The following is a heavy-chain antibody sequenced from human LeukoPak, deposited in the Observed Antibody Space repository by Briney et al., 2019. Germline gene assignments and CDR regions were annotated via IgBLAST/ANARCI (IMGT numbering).Heavy chain of an antibody. V-gene: IGHV4-39*01. J-gene: IGHJ5*02. CDR1: GGSISSSSYY. CDR2: IYYSGST. Sequence: PSETLSLTCTVSGGSISSSSYYWGWLRQPPGKGLEWIGSIYYSGSTYYNPSLKSRVTISVHTSKNQFSLKLSSVTAADTAVYYCARLVVVPPVWFDPWGQGTLVTVSS. CDR3: ARLVVVPPVWFDP. D-gene: IGHD2-2*01.